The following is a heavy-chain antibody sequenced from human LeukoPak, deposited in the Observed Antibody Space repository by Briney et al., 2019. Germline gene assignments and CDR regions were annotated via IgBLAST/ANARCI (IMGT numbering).Heavy chain of an antibody. CDR1: GYSFTTYW. V-gene: IGHV5-51*01. Sequence: GESLKISCKGSGYSFTTYWIGWVRQMPGKGLEWMAIVYPGDSDTRYNPAFQGQVTASADKATSTAYLQWSSLKASDTAMYYCARLLTSGINILDWFDPWGEGTLVTVSS. CDR3: ARLLTSGINILDWFDP. J-gene: IGHJ5*02. D-gene: IGHD3-16*01. CDR2: VYPGDSDT.